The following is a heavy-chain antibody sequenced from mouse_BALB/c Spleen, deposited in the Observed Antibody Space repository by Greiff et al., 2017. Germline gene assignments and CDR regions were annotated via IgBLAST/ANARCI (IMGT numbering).Heavy chain of an antibody. V-gene: IGHV1-69*02. Sequence: QVQLQQPGAELVRPGASVKLSCKASGYTFTSYWINWVKQRPGQGLEWIGNIYPSDSYTNYNQKFKDKATLTVDKSSSTAYMQLSSPTSEDSAVYYCTRHGNYDAMDYWGQGTSVTVSS. J-gene: IGHJ4*01. CDR1: GYTFTSYW. CDR2: IYPSDSYT. CDR3: TRHGNYDAMDY. D-gene: IGHD2-1*01.